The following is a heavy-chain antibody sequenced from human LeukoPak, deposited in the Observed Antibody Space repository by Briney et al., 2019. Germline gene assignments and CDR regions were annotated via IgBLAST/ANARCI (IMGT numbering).Heavy chain of an antibody. J-gene: IGHJ6*02. CDR1: GFTFSSYS. CDR3: ARGNIPGSYYYYGMDV. Sequence: PGGSLRLSCAASGFTFSSYSMKWVRQAPGKGLEWVSSISSSSSYIYYADSVKGRFTISRDNAKNSLYLQMNSLRAEDTAVYYCARGNIPGSYYYYGMDVWGQGTTVTVSS. CDR2: ISSSSSYI. V-gene: IGHV3-21*01. D-gene: IGHD2-2*01.